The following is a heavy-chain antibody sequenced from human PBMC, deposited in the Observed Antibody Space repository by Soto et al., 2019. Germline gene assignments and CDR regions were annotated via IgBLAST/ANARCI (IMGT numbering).Heavy chain of an antibody. V-gene: IGHV1-46*01. Sequence: QVQLVQSGAEVKKPGASVKVSCKASGYTFTSYNMHWVRQAPGQGLEWVGMINPLGFSTTYAQKFRGRVTMTRDTSTSTVYMELTNLRSDDTAVYFCARDRLPGTGYSDFWGAGSRWFDPWGQGTLVAVSS. CDR2: INPLGFST. J-gene: IGHJ5*02. D-gene: IGHD3-3*01. CDR1: GYTFTSYN. CDR3: ARDRLPGTGYSDFWGAGSRWFDP.